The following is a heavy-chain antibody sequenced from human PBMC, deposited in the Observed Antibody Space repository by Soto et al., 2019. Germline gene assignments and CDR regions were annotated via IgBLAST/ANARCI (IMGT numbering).Heavy chain of an antibody. CDR3: ARVTKSTAYGMDV. V-gene: IGHV3-74*01. CDR1: GFTFSDYW. Sequence: EVQLVESGGGLVQPGGSLRLSCAASGFTFSDYWMHWVRQIPGKGLVWVSRINGVGSSSVYADSVKGRFSISTDNVKNILYVHMNSLRAQYTAVYYCARVTKSTAYGMDVWGQGTKVTVSS. CDR2: INGVGSSS. J-gene: IGHJ6*02. D-gene: IGHD2-21*02.